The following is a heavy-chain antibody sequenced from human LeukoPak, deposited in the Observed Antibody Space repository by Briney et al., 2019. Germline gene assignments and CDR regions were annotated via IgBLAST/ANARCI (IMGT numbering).Heavy chain of an antibody. CDR3: ARNYYDSSGYYWPGAFDI. J-gene: IGHJ3*02. Sequence: GGSLRLSCAASGFTVSSNYMNWVRQAPGKGLEWVSVIYSGGGTYYADSVKGRFTISRDNSKNTLYLQMNSLRAEDTAVYYCARNYYDSSGYYWPGAFDIWGQGTMVTVSS. D-gene: IGHD3-22*01. V-gene: IGHV3-66*01. CDR2: IYSGGGT. CDR1: GFTVSSNY.